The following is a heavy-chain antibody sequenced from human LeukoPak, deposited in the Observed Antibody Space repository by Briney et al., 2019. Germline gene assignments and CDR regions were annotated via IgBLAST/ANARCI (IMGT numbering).Heavy chain of an antibody. CDR3: ARRPRAGWFDP. J-gene: IGHJ5*02. CDR2: IYYSGSS. CDR1: GGSISSSSYY. V-gene: IGHV4-39*01. Sequence: PSETLSLTCTVSGGSISSSSYYWGWIRQPPGKGLDWIGSIYYSGSSYYNPSFKSRVTISRATWKNQFSLKLSSVTAADTAVYSCARRPRAGWFDPWGQGTLVTVSS.